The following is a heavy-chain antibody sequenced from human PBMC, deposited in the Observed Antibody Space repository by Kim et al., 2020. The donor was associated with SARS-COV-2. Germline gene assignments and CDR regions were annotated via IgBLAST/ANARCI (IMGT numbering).Heavy chain of an antibody. J-gene: IGHJ4*01. D-gene: IGHD3-16*01. V-gene: IGHV3-7*01. CDR3: ARGHAYSDYLPYFFDY. Sequence: GGSLRLSCAGSGFSFGSFWMNWVRHKPGKGLEWVAKINKDGSERHYVESVKGRFTISRDNTRDSLNLQMNSLRAEDTALYFCARGHAYSDYLPYFFDYWG. CDR2: INKDGSER. CDR1: GFSFGSFW.